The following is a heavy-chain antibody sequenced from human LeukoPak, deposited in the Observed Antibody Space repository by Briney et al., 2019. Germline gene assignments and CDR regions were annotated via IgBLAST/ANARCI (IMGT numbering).Heavy chain of an antibody. V-gene: IGHV1-8*01. CDR3: ARLGGYSYSGYYYYGMDV. D-gene: IGHD5-18*01. Sequence: ASVKVSCKASGYTFTSYDINWVRQATGQGLKWMGWMNPNSGNTGYAQKFQGRVTMTRNTSISTAYMELSSLRSEDTAVYYCARLGGYSYSGYYYYGMDVWGQGTTVTVSS. CDR1: GYTFTSYD. CDR2: MNPNSGNT. J-gene: IGHJ6*02.